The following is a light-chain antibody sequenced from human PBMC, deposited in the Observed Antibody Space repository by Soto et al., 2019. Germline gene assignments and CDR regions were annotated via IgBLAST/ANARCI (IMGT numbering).Light chain of an antibody. V-gene: IGKV3-20*01. CDR3: QQYFASSWT. Sequence: EIVLTQSPGTLSSSPGERATLSCRASQSIDNRYLACYQHKPGQAPRLLIYATSSRANGIPDRFGGSGSGTDFTLTINRLQPEDFAVYYCQQYFASSWTFGQGTKVDIK. CDR2: ATS. J-gene: IGKJ1*01. CDR1: QSIDNRY.